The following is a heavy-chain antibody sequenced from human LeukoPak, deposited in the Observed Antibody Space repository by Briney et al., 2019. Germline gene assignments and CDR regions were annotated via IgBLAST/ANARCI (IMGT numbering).Heavy chain of an antibody. CDR1: GFTFSSYA. CDR2: ISGSGGST. CDR3: AKMARGVKSVFDY. D-gene: IGHD3-10*01. V-gene: IGHV3-23*01. J-gene: IGHJ4*02. Sequence: TGGSLRLSCAASGFTFSSYAMSWVRQAPGKGLEWVSAISGSGGSTYYADSVKGRFTISRHNSKNTLYLQMNSLRAEDTAVYYCAKMARGVKSVFDYWGQGTLVTVSS.